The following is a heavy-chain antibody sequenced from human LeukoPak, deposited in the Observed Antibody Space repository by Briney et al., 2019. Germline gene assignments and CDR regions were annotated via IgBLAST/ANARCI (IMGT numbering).Heavy chain of an antibody. CDR1: GYTFTSYG. Sequence: SVKVSCKASGYTFTSYGISWVRQAPGQGLEWMGGIIPIFGTANYAQKFQGRVTITADESTSTAYMELSSLRSEDTAVYYCARDRPPGGIAAAGNYCYYGMDVWGQGTTVTVSS. CDR2: IIPIFGTA. J-gene: IGHJ6*02. CDR3: ARDRPPGGIAAAGNYCYYGMDV. D-gene: IGHD6-13*01. V-gene: IGHV1-69*13.